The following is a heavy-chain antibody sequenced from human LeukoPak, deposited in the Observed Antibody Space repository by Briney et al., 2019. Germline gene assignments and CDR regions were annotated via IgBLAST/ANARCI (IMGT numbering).Heavy chain of an antibody. CDR1: GFTISSYG. Sequence: GGSLRLSCAASGFTISSYGMHRVRQAPGKGLGWVACIRYDGSNKYYAYSVKGRFTISRDNSKNTLYLQMNSLRAEDTAVYYCAKVGSGYEARTYYFDYWGQGTLVTVSS. D-gene: IGHD5-12*01. V-gene: IGHV3-30*02. CDR3: AKVGSGYEARTYYFDY. J-gene: IGHJ4*02. CDR2: IRYDGSNK.